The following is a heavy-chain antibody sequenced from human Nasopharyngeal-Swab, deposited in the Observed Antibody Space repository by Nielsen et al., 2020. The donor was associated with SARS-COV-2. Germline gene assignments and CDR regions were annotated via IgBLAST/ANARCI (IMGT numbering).Heavy chain of an antibody. CDR2: ISPNSGFT. Sequence: ASVKVSCKASGYTFTDFDVNWVRQATCQGLAGMGWISPNSGFTGYAEKFEGRVTMTRNIATNTVYLELTSLGFEDTAVYYCARGLGAPSSVWHWGPGTQVTVSS. CDR3: ARGLGAPSSVWH. J-gene: IGHJ1*01. D-gene: IGHD3-10*01. V-gene: IGHV1-8*01. CDR1: GYTFTDFD.